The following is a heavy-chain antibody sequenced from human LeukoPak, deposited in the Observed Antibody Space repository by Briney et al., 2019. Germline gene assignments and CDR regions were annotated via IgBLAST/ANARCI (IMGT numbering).Heavy chain of an antibody. V-gene: IGHV1-69*05. J-gene: IGHJ4*02. CDR3: ARLGGDSSGPLSY. CDR2: IIPIFGTA. CDR1: GGTFSSYA. D-gene: IGHD3-22*01. Sequence: GASVKVSCKASGGTFSSYAISWVRQAPGQGLEWMGGIIPIFGTANYAQRFQGRVTITTDESTSTAYMELSSLRSEDTAVYYCARLGGDSSGPLSYWGQGTLVTVSS.